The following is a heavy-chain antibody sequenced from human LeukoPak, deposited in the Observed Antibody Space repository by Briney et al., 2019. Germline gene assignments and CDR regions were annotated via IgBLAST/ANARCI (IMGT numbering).Heavy chain of an antibody. V-gene: IGHV3-30*04. Sequence: GGSLRLSCAASGFTFSSYAMHWVRQAPGKGLVWVAVISNDGRVQYYADSVKGRFTISRDNSKNTLSLQMNSLRAEDTAVYFCTKEGGPMSVTTERYSFDHWGQGTLVTVSS. J-gene: IGHJ4*02. CDR2: ISNDGRVQ. CDR3: TKEGGPMSVTTERYSFDH. D-gene: IGHD4-17*01. CDR1: GFTFSSYA.